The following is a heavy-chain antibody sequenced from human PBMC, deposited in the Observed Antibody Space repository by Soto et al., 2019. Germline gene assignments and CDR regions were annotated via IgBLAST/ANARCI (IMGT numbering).Heavy chain of an antibody. Sequence: QVQLVQSGAEVKKPGASVKVSCKASGYTFTSYSISWVRQAPGQGLEWMGWISAYNDNTNYVQNLQGRVTMTTDTSTSTAYMEMRSLRSDDTAVYYCARDYEEEQQSGRLDYWGQGTLVTVSS. D-gene: IGHD6-13*01. CDR1: GYTFTSYS. J-gene: IGHJ4*02. CDR2: ISAYNDNT. CDR3: ARDYEEEQQSGRLDY. V-gene: IGHV1-18*01.